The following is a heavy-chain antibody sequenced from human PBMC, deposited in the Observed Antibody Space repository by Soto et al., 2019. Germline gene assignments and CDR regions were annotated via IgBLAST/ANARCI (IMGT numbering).Heavy chain of an antibody. CDR2: ISGYNGNT. V-gene: IGHV1-18*04. J-gene: IGHJ6*02. CDR1: GYPFTSYG. Sequence: EASVKVSCKASGYPFTSYGISWVLQAPGQGLEWMGWISGYNGNTNSAQKVQGRVTMTTDTSTSTAYMELRSLRSDDSAVYYCARTPTVSFFSYATDVWGQGTTVTVSS. D-gene: IGHD4-17*01. CDR3: ARTPTVSFFSYATDV.